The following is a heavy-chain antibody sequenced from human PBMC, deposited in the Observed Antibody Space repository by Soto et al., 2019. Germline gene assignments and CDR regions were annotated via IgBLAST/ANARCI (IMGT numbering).Heavy chain of an antibody. V-gene: IGHV1-69*13. Sequence: GASVKVSCKASGGTFSSYAISWVRQAPGQGLEWMGGIIPIFGTANYAQKFQGRVTITADESTSTAYMELSSLRSEDTAVYYCAIPHDGSGNSYFDYWGQGTLVTVSS. CDR1: GGTFSSYA. CDR2: IIPIFGTA. J-gene: IGHJ4*02. D-gene: IGHD3-10*01. CDR3: AIPHDGSGNSYFDY.